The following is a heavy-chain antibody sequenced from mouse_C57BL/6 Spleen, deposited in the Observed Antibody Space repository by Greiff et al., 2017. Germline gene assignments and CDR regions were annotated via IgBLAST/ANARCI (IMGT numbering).Heavy chain of an antibody. Sequence: EVMLVESGGGLVKPGGSLKLSCAASGFTFSDYGMHWVRQAPEKGLEWVAYISTGSSTIYYADTVKGRFTISRDNAKNTLFLQMTSLRSEDTAMYYCARLDYDYDGDYFDYWGQGTTVTVSS. CDR1: GFTFSDYG. D-gene: IGHD2-4*01. CDR3: ARLDYDYDGDYFDY. CDR2: ISTGSSTI. J-gene: IGHJ2*01. V-gene: IGHV5-17*01.